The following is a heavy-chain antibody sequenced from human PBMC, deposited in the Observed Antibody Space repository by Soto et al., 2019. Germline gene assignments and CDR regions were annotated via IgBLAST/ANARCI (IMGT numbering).Heavy chain of an antibody. D-gene: IGHD6-19*01. V-gene: IGHV3-23*01. CDR3: ARVAVAGTTIEGNWFDP. CDR1: GCTFISYA. J-gene: IGHJ5*02. CDR2: IRGDGGSK. Sequence: GGSLKLSCAASGCTFISYAMSWVRQAPGKGPEWVSVIRGDGGSKYYADSVKGRFTISRDNSKNTLYLQMNSLRAEDTAVYYCARVAVAGTTIEGNWFDPWGQGTLVTVSS.